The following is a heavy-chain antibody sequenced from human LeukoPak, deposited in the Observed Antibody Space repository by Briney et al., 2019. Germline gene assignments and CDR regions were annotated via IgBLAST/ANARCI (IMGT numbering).Heavy chain of an antibody. CDR3: ARDFGY. V-gene: IGHV4-59*02. D-gene: IGHD3-16*01. Sequence: SETLSLTCTVSGASVTSYYWSWIRQPPGKGLEYIGYIYYSGSTYYNPSLKSRVTISVDTSKSQFSLKLSSVTAADTAVYYCARDFGYWGQGTLVTVSS. J-gene: IGHJ4*02. CDR1: GASVTSYY. CDR2: IYYSGST.